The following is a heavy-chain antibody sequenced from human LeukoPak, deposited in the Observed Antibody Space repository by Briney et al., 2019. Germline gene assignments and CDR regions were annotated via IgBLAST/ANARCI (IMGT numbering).Heavy chain of an antibody. Sequence: ASVKVSCKASGYTFTSYGISWVRQAPGQGLEWMGWISAYNGNTNYAQKLQGRVTMTTDTSTSTAHMELRSLRSDDTAVYYCARGYSSGWWHYYYYMDVWGKGTTVTISS. D-gene: IGHD6-19*01. V-gene: IGHV1-18*01. J-gene: IGHJ6*03. CDR1: GYTFTSYG. CDR2: ISAYNGNT. CDR3: ARGYSSGWWHYYYYMDV.